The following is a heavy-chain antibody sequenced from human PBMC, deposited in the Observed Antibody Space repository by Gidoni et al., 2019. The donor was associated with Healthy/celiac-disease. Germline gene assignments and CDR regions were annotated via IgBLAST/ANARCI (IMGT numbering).Heavy chain of an antibody. CDR2: IKSKTDGGTT. CDR3: TTGTYYYDSSGYYPNDY. J-gene: IGHJ4*02. V-gene: IGHV3-15*01. Sequence: EVQLVESGGGLVKPGGSLRLSCAASGFTFSNDGMSWVRQAPGKGLGWVCRIKSKTDGGTTDYAAPVKGRFTISRDDSKNTLYLQMNSLKTEDTAVYYCTTGTYYYDSSGYYPNDYWGQGTLVTVSS. D-gene: IGHD3-22*01. CDR1: GFTFSNDG.